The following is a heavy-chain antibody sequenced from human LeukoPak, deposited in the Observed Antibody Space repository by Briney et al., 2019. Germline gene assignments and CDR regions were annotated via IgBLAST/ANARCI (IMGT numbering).Heavy chain of an antibody. J-gene: IGHJ4*02. CDR3: ARVVGGSYYSANCFDY. V-gene: IGHV1-18*01. CDR2: ISAYNGNT. D-gene: IGHD1-26*01. Sequence: GSLRLSCAASGFTFTSYGISWVRQAPGQGLEWMGWISAYNGNTNYAQKLQGRVTMTTDTSTSTAHMELRSLRSDDTAVYYCARVVGGSYYSANCFDYWGQGTLVTVSS. CDR1: GFTFTSYG.